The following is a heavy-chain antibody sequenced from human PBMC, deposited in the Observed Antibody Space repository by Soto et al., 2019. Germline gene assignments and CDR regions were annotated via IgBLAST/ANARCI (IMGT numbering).Heavy chain of an antibody. CDR1: EFTFSRSW. CDR3: ARGPA. J-gene: IGHJ5*02. Sequence: GGSLRLSCAASEFTFSRSWMSWLRQAPGKGPEWVAAVNEDGSAIYYVDSVKGRFTISRDNARNSLDLQMNSLRAEDTAVYYCARGPAWGQGILVTVSS. V-gene: IGHV3-7*01. CDR2: VNEDGSAI.